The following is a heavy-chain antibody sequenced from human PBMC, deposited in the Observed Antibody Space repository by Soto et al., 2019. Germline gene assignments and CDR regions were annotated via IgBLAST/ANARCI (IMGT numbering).Heavy chain of an antibody. Sequence: AVKVSCRDSGGTFSSYALSLVRQAPGKGLEWRGGIIPIFGTANNAQKFQGRVTITPDESTSTAYMELSSLRSEDTAVYYCARGAVRGVIITGYYYGMDVWG. J-gene: IGHJ6*02. CDR3: ARGAVRGVIITGYYYGMDV. CDR2: IIPIFGTA. D-gene: IGHD3-10*01. V-gene: IGHV1-69*01. CDR1: GGTFSSYA.